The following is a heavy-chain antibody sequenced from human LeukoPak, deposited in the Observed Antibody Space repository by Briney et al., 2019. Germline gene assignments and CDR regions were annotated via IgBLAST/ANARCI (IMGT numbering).Heavy chain of an antibody. D-gene: IGHD5-24*01. CDR3: ARDRRDGYKY. CDR1: GFTFSSYG. Sequence: GGSLRLSCAASGFTFSSYGMSWVRQAPGKGLEWVSSISSSSSYIYYADSVKGRFTISRDNAKNSLYLQMNSLRAEDTAVYYCARDRRDGYKYWGQGTLVTVSS. V-gene: IGHV3-21*01. CDR2: ISSSSSYI. J-gene: IGHJ4*02.